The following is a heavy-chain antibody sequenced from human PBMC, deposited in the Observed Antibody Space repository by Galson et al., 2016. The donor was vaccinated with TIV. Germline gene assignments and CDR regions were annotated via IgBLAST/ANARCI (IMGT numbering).Heavy chain of an antibody. J-gene: IGHJ4*02. CDR2: IIESGRTI. Sequence: SLRLSCAASGFTFDDYPMHWVRQAPGKGLEWVSYIIESGRTIYYADPVKGRFTISRDNAKNSLYLQMNSLRAEDTAVYYCARGRGYCTTTSCYMDYWGQGTLVTVSS. CDR1: GFTFDDYP. V-gene: IGHV3-48*03. D-gene: IGHD2-2*02. CDR3: ARGRGYCTTTSCYMDY.